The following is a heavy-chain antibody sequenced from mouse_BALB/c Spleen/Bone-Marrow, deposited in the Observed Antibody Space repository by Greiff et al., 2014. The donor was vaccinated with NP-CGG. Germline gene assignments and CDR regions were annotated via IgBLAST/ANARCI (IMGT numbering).Heavy chain of an antibody. D-gene: IGHD1-1*02. CDR2: INPNTGYP. J-gene: IGHJ2*01. CDR3: ARRFTTVVTTGDY. CDR1: GYTFTSYW. Sequence: QVQLQQSGAELAKPGASVKMSRKASGYTFTSYWMQWVKQRPGQGLEWIGYINPNTGYPEYNQKFKDKATLTADKSSSTAYMQLSSLTSEDSAVYYCARRFTTVVTTGDYWGQGTTLTVSS. V-gene: IGHV1-7*01.